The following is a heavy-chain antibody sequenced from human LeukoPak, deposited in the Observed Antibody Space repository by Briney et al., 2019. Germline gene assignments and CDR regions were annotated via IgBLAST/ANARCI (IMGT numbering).Heavy chain of an antibody. D-gene: IGHD6-13*01. CDR3: AREPYDSSYGNWFDP. CDR1: GGSVSSGSYY. J-gene: IGHJ5*02. V-gene: IGHV4-61*01. Sequence: PSETLSLTCTVSGGSVSSGSYYWSWIRQPPGKGLEWIGYIYYSGSTNYNPSLKSRVTISVDTSKNQFSLKLSSVTAADTAAYYCAREPYDSSYGNWFDPWGQGTLVTVSS. CDR2: IYYSGST.